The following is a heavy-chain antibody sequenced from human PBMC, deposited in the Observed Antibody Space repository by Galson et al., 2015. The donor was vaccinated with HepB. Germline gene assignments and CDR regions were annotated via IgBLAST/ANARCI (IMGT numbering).Heavy chain of an antibody. V-gene: IGHV4-59*01. D-gene: IGHD3-22*01. Sequence: SETLSLTCTVSDGSISSNYWSWIRQSPGKGLEWIGYIYYSGSTKYNPSLKSRVTISVDTSENQSSLKLTSVTAADTAVYYCAREELMYYYDSSGWGWFDPWGQGTLVTVSS. CDR1: DGSISSNY. CDR3: AREELMYYYDSSGWGWFDP. CDR2: IYYSGST. J-gene: IGHJ5*02.